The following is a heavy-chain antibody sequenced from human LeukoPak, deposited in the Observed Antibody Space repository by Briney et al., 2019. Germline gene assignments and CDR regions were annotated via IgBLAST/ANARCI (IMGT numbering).Heavy chain of an antibody. V-gene: IGHV4-59*08. CDR3: ARHSFGDYRYYYYYMDV. D-gene: IGHD4-17*01. J-gene: IGHJ6*03. CDR2: IYYSGST. CDR1: GGSIRSYY. Sequence: SETLSLTCTVSGGSIRSYYWSWIRQPPGKGLEWIGYIYYSGSTNYNPSLKSRVTISVDTSKNQFSLKLSSVTAADTAVYYCARHSFGDYRYYYYYMDVWGKGTTVTISS.